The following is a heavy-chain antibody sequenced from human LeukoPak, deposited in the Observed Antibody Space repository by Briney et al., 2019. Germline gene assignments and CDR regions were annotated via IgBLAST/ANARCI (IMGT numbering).Heavy chain of an antibody. J-gene: IGHJ5*02. CDR3: ARVYNWNDQNRFDP. CDR2: IYHSGST. CDR1: GGSISTSNYY. V-gene: IGHV4-39*07. D-gene: IGHD1-20*01. Sequence: PSETLSLTCTVSGGSISTSNYYWGWIRQPPGKGLEWIGSIYHSGSTYYNPSLKSRVTISVDTSKNQFSLKLSSVTAADTAVYYCARVYNWNDQNRFDPWGQGTLVTVSS.